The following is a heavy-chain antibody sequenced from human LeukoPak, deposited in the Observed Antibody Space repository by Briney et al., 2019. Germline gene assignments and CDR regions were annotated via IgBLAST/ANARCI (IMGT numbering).Heavy chain of an antibody. CDR1: GFAFSGYG. Sequence: GGSLRLSCAASGFAFSGYGMHWVRQAPGKGLEWVAAIWYDGSNKYYEDSVKGRFTISRDTSTNTLYLQMNSLRVDDTAVYYCARDNYCSSTDCYNFDYWGQGTLVTVSS. J-gene: IGHJ4*02. CDR3: ARDNYCSSTDCYNFDY. V-gene: IGHV3-33*01. D-gene: IGHD2-2*02. CDR2: IWYDGSNK.